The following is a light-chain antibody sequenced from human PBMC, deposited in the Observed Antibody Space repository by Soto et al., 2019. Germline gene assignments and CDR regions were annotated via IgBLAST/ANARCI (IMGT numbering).Light chain of an antibody. CDR2: AAS. CDR3: QQLNSYPHT. CDR1: QGISSY. V-gene: IGKV1-9*01. J-gene: IGKJ2*01. Sequence: DIQLTQSPSFLSASVGDRVTITCRASQGISSYLAWYQQKPGIAPKLLIYAASTLQSVVPSRFSGSGSGTELTLTIRSLQPEDFATYYCQQLNSYPHTFGQGTKLEIK.